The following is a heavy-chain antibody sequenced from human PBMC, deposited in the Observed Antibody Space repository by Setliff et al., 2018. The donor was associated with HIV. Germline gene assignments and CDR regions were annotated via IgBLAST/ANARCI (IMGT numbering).Heavy chain of an antibody. CDR3: ATDPYYYDSSGHFDS. J-gene: IGHJ4*02. D-gene: IGHD3-22*01. CDR2: IIQDGSDK. V-gene: IGHV3-7*01. Sequence: GGSLRLSCAASGFTFSSHQMSWVRQAPGKGLEWVAKIIQDGSDKYYVDSVKGRFTISRDNARNSLYLQMNSLRAEDTAVYYCATDPYYYDSSGHFDSWGQGTLVTVSS. CDR1: GFTFSSHQ.